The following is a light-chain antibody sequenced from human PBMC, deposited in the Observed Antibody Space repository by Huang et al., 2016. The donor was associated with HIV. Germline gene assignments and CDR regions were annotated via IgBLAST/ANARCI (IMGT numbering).Light chain of an antibody. CDR3: LQHNTYPWT. V-gene: IGKV1-17*03. J-gene: IGKJ1*01. Sequence: DIQMTQSPSVMSASVGDRVTITCRASQGISNYFAGFQQKPGKGPKRLIYAASNLQSGVPSRCSGSGSETEFTLTISSLQPEDFATYYCLQHNTYPWTFGQGTRWKSN. CDR2: AAS. CDR1: QGISNY.